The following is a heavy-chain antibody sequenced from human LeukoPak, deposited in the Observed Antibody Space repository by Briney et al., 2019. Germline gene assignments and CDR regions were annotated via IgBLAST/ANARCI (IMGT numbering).Heavy chain of an antibody. J-gene: IGHJ4*02. Sequence: PGGSLRLSCAASGFTFSNYWMTWVRQAPGKGLEWVAHVKPDGSEKSYVDSVKGRFTISRDNGKNSLYLQMNSLRAEDTAVYYCARYRHLGYWGQGTLVTVSS. CDR1: GFTFSNYW. CDR2: VKPDGSEK. CDR3: ARYRHLGY. V-gene: IGHV3-7*01.